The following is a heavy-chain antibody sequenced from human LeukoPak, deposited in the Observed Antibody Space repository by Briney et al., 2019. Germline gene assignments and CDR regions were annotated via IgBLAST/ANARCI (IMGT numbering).Heavy chain of an antibody. CDR3: AKNRGDYVFDY. Sequence: PGGSLRLPCAASGFTFSSYGMHWVRQAPGKGLEWVAVISYDGSNKYYADSVKGRFTISRDNSKNTLYLQMNSLRAEDTAVYYCAKNRGDYVFDYWGQGTLVTVSS. CDR2: ISYDGSNK. CDR1: GFTFSSYG. D-gene: IGHD4-17*01. J-gene: IGHJ4*02. V-gene: IGHV3-30*18.